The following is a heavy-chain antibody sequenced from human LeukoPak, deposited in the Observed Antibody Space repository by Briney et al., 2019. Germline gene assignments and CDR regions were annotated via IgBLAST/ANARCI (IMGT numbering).Heavy chain of an antibody. CDR1: GFTFSTYG. V-gene: IGHV3-30*03. Sequence: GRSLRLSCMASGFTFSTYGIHWVRQAPGAGLEWVAVISDDGRNKNYAQSVKGRFTISRDNSKNTLYLQMNSLRTEDTAVYYCAREYSTLNWFDPWGQGTLVTVSS. J-gene: IGHJ5*02. CDR2: ISDDGRNK. D-gene: IGHD6-13*01. CDR3: AREYSTLNWFDP.